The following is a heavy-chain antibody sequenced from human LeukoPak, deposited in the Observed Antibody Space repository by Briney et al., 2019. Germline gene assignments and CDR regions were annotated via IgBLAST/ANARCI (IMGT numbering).Heavy chain of an antibody. J-gene: IGHJ3*02. Sequence: ASVKVSCKPSGHTFTSYALSWVRQAPGQGLEWMGWISTYNGHTNYAQKFQGRVTMTTDTSTGTSYMELRSLTSNDTAVYFCARGSADGFDIWGQGTMVIVSS. CDR3: ARGSADGFDI. D-gene: IGHD3-10*01. CDR1: GHTFTSYA. V-gene: IGHV1-18*01. CDR2: ISTYNGHT.